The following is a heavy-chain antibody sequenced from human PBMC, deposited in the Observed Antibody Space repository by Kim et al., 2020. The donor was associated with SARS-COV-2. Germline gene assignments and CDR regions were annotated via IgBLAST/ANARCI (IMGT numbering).Heavy chain of an antibody. Sequence: GESLKISCQGSGYTFSSYWIGWVRQMPGKGLEWMGIIYPGDSGTMYSPSFQGQVTISADKSINTAYLQWSSLKSPDTAMYYCARLANGASTSAVVRYMDVWGRGTTVTVSS. CDR3: ARLANGASTSAVVRYMDV. CDR1: GYTFSSYW. CDR2: IYPGDSGT. D-gene: IGHD2-2*01. V-gene: IGHV5-51*01. J-gene: IGHJ6*03.